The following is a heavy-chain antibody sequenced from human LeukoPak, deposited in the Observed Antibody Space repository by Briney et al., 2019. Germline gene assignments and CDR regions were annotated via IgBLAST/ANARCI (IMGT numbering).Heavy chain of an antibody. CDR3: ANRAVAGPIDY. J-gene: IGHJ4*02. V-gene: IGHV3-21*01. CDR1: GFTFSSYS. Sequence: GGSLRLSCAASGFTFSSYSMNWVRQAPGKGLEWVSSISSSSSYIYYADSVKGQFTISRDNAKNSLYLQMNSLRAEDTAVYYCANRAVAGPIDYWGQGTLVTVSS. D-gene: IGHD6-19*01. CDR2: ISSSSSYI.